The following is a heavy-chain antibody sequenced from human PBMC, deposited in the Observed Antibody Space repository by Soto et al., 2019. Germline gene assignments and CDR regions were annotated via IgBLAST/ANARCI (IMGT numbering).Heavy chain of an antibody. CDR1: GFSFRNYA. V-gene: IGHV3-23*01. D-gene: IGHD3-10*01. CDR2: LTGSSSNI. CDR3: ANGRATYGLLTHDY. Sequence: GGSLRLSCAASGFSFRNYAMSWVRQAPGKGLEWISTLTGSSSNIYYADSVKGRFAISRDNSRNTLYLQMNSLTAEDTAVYYCANGRATYGLLTHDYWGQGTLVTSPQ. J-gene: IGHJ4*02.